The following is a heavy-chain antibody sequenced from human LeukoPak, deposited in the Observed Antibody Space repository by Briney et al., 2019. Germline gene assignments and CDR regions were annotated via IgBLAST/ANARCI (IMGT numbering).Heavy chain of an antibody. CDR3: VRHEGIAVPRPLDD. CDR2: IYPGDSDT. J-gene: IGHJ4*02. D-gene: IGHD6-19*01. V-gene: IGHV5-51*01. Sequence: GESLKISCKGSGYSFTHYWIGWVRQMPGKGLEWMGIIYPGDSDTRYSPSFQGQVTISADKSISTAYLQWSSLKASDSAMYYCVRHEGIAVPRPLDDWGQGTLVTVSS. CDR1: GYSFTHYW.